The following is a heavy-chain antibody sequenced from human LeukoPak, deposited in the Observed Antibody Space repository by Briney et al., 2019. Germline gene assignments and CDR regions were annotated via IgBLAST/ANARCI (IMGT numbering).Heavy chain of an antibody. V-gene: IGHV3-64*04. CDR1: GFTFSSYA. D-gene: IGHD3-22*01. CDR3: TRDRDDDSSGSIDDAFDI. J-gene: IGHJ3*02. Sequence: PGGSLRLSCSASGFTFSSYAMHWVRQAPGKELEDVSAISSNGGSTYYADSVKGRFTISRDSSKNSLYLQMNSLRAEDTAVYYCTRDRDDDSSGSIDDAFDIWGQGTMVTVSS. CDR2: ISSNGGST.